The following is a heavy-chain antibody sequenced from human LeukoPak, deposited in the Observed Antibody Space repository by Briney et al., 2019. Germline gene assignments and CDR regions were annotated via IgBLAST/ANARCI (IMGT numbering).Heavy chain of an antibody. CDR3: ARRFSEYSSSSLSFYYYYYMDV. J-gene: IGHJ6*03. Sequence: GGSLRLSCAASGFTFSDYYMSWIRQVPGKGLEWVSYIGRSGTTIHYADSVKGRFTISWDNAKKSLYLQMKSLRAEDTAVYYCARRFSEYSSSSLSFYYYYYMDVWGKGTTVTVSS. CDR1: GFTFSDYY. V-gene: IGHV3-11*04. D-gene: IGHD6-6*01. CDR2: IGRSGTTI.